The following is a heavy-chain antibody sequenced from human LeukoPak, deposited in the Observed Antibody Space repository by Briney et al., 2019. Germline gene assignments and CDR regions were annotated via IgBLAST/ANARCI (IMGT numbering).Heavy chain of an antibody. Sequence: GGSLRLSSAASGFTVSGNYISWLCQAPGKGLEWVSVVYSGVSTYYADSVKGRFTISRDSSKNTLYLQMDSLRAEDTAVYYCARLRETTVTRDDSYYYMDVWGKGTTVTVSS. V-gene: IGHV3-53*01. D-gene: IGHD4-17*01. CDR1: GFTVSGNY. CDR3: ARLRETTVTRDDSYYYMDV. CDR2: VYSGVST. J-gene: IGHJ6*03.